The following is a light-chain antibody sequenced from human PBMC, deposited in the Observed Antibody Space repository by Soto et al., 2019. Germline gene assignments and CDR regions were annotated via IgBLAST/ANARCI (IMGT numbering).Light chain of an antibody. CDR3: AAWDNSLSELV. CDR1: SSNIGSNP. CDR2: NND. J-gene: IGLJ2*01. Sequence: QPVLTQTPSASATPGQRVTISCSGSSSNIGSNPVNWYQQLPGTAPKLLIYNNDQRPSGVPDRFSGSKSGTSASLAISGLQSEDEADYYCAAWDNSLSELVFGGGTKLTVL. V-gene: IGLV1-44*01.